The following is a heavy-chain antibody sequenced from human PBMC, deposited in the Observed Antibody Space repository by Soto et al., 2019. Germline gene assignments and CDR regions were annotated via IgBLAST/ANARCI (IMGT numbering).Heavy chain of an antibody. J-gene: IGHJ6*02. V-gene: IGHV1-3*01. CDR1: GYTFTSYA. D-gene: IGHD6-6*01. CDR2: INAGNGNT. CDR3: AREEQLTRGIYYYGMDV. Sequence: ASVKVSCKASGYTFTSYAMHWVRQAPGQRLEWMGWINAGNGNTKYSQKFQGRVTITRDTSASTAYMELSSLRSGDTAVYYCAREEQLTRGIYYYGMDVWGQGTTVTVSS.